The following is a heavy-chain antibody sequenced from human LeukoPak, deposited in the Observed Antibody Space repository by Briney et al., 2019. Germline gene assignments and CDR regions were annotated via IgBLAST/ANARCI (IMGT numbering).Heavy chain of an antibody. CDR2: ISSSSSYI. J-gene: IGHJ6*03. CDR1: GFTFSSYA. CDR3: ARATWDPNYYYYMDV. D-gene: IGHD1-26*01. Sequence: GGSLRLSCAASGFTFSSYAMSWVRQAPGKGLEWVSSISSSSSYIYYADSVKGRFTISRDNAKNSLFLQMNSLRAEDTAVYFCARATWDPNYYYYMDVWGKGTTVTISS. V-gene: IGHV3-21*01.